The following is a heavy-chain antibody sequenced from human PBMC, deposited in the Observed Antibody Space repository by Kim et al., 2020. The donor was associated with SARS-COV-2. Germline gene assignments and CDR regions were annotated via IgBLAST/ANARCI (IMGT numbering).Heavy chain of an antibody. CDR3: AKAFTYYYDSSGYLFDY. D-gene: IGHD3-22*01. V-gene: IGHV3-9*01. Sequence: SGKGRFTISRDNAKNSLYLQMNSLRAEDTALYYCAKAFTYYYDSSGYLFDYWGQGTLVTVSS. J-gene: IGHJ4*02.